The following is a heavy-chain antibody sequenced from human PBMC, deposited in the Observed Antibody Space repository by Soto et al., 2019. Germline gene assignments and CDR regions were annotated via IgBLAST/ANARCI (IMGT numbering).Heavy chain of an antibody. CDR1: GFTFSSYW. V-gene: IGHV3-7*01. J-gene: IGHJ6*03. D-gene: IGHD6-13*01. CDR3: ARSVTGDSSSWYEFYYYYYMDV. Sequence: GGSLRLSCAASGFTFSSYWMSWVRQAPGKGLEWVANIKQDGSEKYYVDSVKGRFTISRDNAKNSLYLQMNSLRAEDTAVYYCARSVTGDSSSWYEFYYYYYMDVWGKGTTVTVSS. CDR2: IKQDGSEK.